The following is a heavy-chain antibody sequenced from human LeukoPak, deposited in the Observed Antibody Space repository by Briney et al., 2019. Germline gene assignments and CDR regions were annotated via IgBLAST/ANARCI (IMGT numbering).Heavy chain of an antibody. CDR2: ISAYNGNT. D-gene: IGHD6-19*01. CDR3: ARDSQWLVRSYYYYGMDV. V-gene: IGHV1-18*01. Sequence: ASVKVSCKASGYTFTSYGISWVRQAPGQGLEWMGWISAYNGNTNYAQKLQGRVTMTTDTSTSTAYMELRSLRPDDTAVYYCARDSQWLVRSYYYYGMDVWGQGTTVTVSS. J-gene: IGHJ6*02. CDR1: GYTFTSYG.